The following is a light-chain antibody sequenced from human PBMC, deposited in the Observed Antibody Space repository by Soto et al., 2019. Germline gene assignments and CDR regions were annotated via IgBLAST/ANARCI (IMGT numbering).Light chain of an antibody. CDR3: QQLNSYPIT. Sequence: IQLTQSPSSLSASVGDRVTITCRASQGISSYLAWYQQKPGKAPKLLIYAASTLQSGVPSRFSGSGSGTDFPLTISSLQPEDFAIYYCQQLNSYPITFGQGTRLEIK. CDR2: AAS. CDR1: QGISSY. J-gene: IGKJ5*01. V-gene: IGKV1-9*01.